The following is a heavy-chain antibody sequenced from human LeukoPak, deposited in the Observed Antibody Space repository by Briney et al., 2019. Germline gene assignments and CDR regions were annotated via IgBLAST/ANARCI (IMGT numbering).Heavy chain of an antibody. Sequence: SETLSLTCTVSGGSISSHYWSWIRQPPGKGLEWIGRIYARGSTNYNPSLKSRVTMSVDTSKNQFSLKLSSVTAADTAVYYCARGRYCSADICSGGDAFDIWGQGTMVSVSS. CDR2: IYARGST. CDR1: GGSISSHY. J-gene: IGHJ3*02. D-gene: IGHD2-15*01. V-gene: IGHV4-4*07. CDR3: ARGRYCSADICSGGDAFDI.